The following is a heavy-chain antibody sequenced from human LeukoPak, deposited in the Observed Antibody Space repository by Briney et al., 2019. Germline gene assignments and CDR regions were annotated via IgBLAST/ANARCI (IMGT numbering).Heavy chain of an antibody. CDR1: GYSFTSYW. Sequence: GESLKISCKGSGYSFTSYWIGWVRQMPGKGLEWMGIIYPGDSDTRCSPSFQGQVTISADKSISTAYLQWSSLKASDTAMYYCARGHTRDSSSWYSPVYWGQGTLVTVSS. CDR3: ARGHTRDSSSWYSPVY. CDR2: IYPGDSDT. V-gene: IGHV5-51*01. D-gene: IGHD6-13*01. J-gene: IGHJ4*02.